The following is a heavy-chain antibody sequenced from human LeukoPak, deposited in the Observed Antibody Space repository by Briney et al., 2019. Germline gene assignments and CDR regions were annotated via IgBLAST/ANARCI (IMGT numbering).Heavy chain of an antibody. CDR1: GFTFDDYT. V-gene: IGHV3-43*01. Sequence: GGSLRLSCAASGFTFDDYTMHWVRQAPGKGLEWVSLISWDGGSTYYADSVKGRFTISRDNSKNSLYLQMNSLRTEDTALYYCAKDGCSGYDCAFDIWGQGTMVTVSS. J-gene: IGHJ3*02. CDR3: AKDGCSGYDCAFDI. CDR2: ISWDGGST. D-gene: IGHD5-12*01.